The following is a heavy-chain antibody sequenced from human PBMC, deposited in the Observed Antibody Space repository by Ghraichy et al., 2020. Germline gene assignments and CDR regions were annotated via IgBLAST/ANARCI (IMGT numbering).Heavy chain of an antibody. D-gene: IGHD7-27*01. CDR3: ARGINWGVDY. V-gene: IGHV3-48*02. CDR2: ISSSGVTR. Sequence: GGSLRLSCAASASAFSTYYIHWVRQAPGKGLEWVSYISSSGVTRYYADSVKGRFTISRDNAKNSLYLQMNSLRDEDTAVYYCARGINWGVDYWRQGTLVTVS. J-gene: IGHJ4*02. CDR1: ASAFSTYY.